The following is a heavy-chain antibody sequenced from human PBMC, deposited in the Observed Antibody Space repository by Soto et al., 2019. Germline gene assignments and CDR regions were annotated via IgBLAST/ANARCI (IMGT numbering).Heavy chain of an antibody. V-gene: IGHV1-3*01. J-gene: IGHJ6*02. Sequence: QAQLMQSGAEVKKPGASVKVSCEASGYTFPSYVIHWVRQTPGQRLEWMGWIHAGNVYAEYSQKFQGRVTITRDTSARTVYLDLRSLTSEDTAVYYCARTMNTAYNLNTNGMNVWGQGTLDTVSS. CDR2: IHAGNVYA. CDR1: GYTFPSYV. CDR3: ARTMNTAYNLNTNGMNV. D-gene: IGHD1-1*01.